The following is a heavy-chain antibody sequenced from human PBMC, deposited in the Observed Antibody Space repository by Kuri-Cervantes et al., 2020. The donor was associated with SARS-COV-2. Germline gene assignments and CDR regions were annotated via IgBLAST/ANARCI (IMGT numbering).Heavy chain of an antibody. J-gene: IGHJ4*02. CDR1: GFTFSTSA. CDR2: IVVGSGYT. Sequence: SVKVSCKTSGFTFSTSAVQWVRQAPGQHLEWIGWIVVGSGYTRYAPKFQRRVTITSDVSTTTAYLDLTGLTSEDTAVYFCATESGGDFSGSDYWGQGTLVTVSS. D-gene: IGHD4-17*01. V-gene: IGHV1-58*01. CDR3: ATESGGDFSGSDY.